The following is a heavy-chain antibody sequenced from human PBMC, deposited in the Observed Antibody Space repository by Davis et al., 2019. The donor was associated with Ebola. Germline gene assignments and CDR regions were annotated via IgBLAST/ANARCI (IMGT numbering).Heavy chain of an antibody. V-gene: IGHV3-21*01. Sequence: PGGSLRLSCAASGFTFSSYSMNWVRQAPGKGLEWVSSISSSSSYIYYADSVKGRFTISRDNAKNSLYLQMNSLRAEDTAVYYCARVSVVVVAAFDYWGQGTLVTVSS. D-gene: IGHD2-15*01. CDR2: ISSSSSYI. CDR1: GFTFSSYS. J-gene: IGHJ4*02. CDR3: ARVSVVVVAAFDY.